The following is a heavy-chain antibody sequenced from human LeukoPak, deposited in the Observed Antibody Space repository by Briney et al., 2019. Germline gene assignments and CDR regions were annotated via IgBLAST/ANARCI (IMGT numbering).Heavy chain of an antibody. CDR2: ISSSGSTM. J-gene: IGHJ4*02. Sequence: PGGSLRLSCAASGFTFSSYEMNWVRQAPGEGLEWVSYISSSGSTMSYADSVKGLFSISRYNAKNSLYLQLSSLRAEDTAVYYCARGAAVAGYFDYWGQGTLVTVSS. V-gene: IGHV3-48*03. CDR1: GFTFSSYE. CDR3: ARGAAVAGYFDY. D-gene: IGHD6-19*01.